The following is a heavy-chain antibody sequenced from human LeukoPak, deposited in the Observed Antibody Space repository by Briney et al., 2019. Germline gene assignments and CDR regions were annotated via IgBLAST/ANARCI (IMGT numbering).Heavy chain of an antibody. CDR2: IKADGSDQ. CDR1: GFRFRTSG. D-gene: IGHD6-13*01. Sequence: PGGSLRLSCAGSGFRFRTSGMHWVRQAPGKGLEWAAFIKADGSDQYYADSVRGRFSISRDNSKDTPFLQMNSLRAEDTAVYYCAKGLGKAGAPNTWYFDLWGRGTLVTVSS. CDR3: AKGLGKAGAPNTWYFDL. J-gene: IGHJ2*01. V-gene: IGHV3-30*02.